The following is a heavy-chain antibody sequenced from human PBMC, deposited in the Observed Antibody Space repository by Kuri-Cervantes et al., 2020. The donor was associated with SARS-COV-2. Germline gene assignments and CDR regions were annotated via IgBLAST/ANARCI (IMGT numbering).Heavy chain of an antibody. V-gene: IGHV3-53*01. D-gene: IGHD6-6*01. Sequence: GESLKISCAASGFTVSSNYMNWVRQAPGKGLEWLSVMYSGRSTYYADSVKGRFTISRDTSKNTVYLQMNSLRGDDTAVYYCTRGSIAGRRGIFDFWGQGTVVTVSS. CDR1: GFTVSSNY. CDR2: MYSGRST. CDR3: TRGSIAGRRGIFDF. J-gene: IGHJ4*02.